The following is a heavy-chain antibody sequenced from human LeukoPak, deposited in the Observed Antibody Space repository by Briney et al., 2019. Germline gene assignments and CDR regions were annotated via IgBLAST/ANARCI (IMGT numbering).Heavy chain of an antibody. J-gene: IGHJ6*03. Sequence: ASVKVSCKASGGTFSSYAISWVRQAPGLGLEWMGGIIPIFGTANYAQKFQGRVTITTDESTSTAYMELSSLRSEDTAVYYCARALRDYDISDYYYYMDVWGKGTTVTVSS. D-gene: IGHD3-9*01. CDR1: GGTFSSYA. V-gene: IGHV1-69*05. CDR2: IIPIFGTA. CDR3: ARALRDYDISDYYYYMDV.